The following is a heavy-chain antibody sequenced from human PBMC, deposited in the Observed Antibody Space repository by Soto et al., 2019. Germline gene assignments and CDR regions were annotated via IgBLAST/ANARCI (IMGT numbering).Heavy chain of an antibody. Sequence: GGSLRLSCAASGFTFSSYAMSWVRQAPGKGLEWVSAISGSGGSTYYADSVKGRFTISRDNSKNTLYLQMNSLRAEDTAVYYCAKENTIFGVVIKGYFDYWGQGTLVTVSS. J-gene: IGHJ4*02. D-gene: IGHD3-3*01. CDR1: GFTFSSYA. CDR2: ISGSGGST. V-gene: IGHV3-23*01. CDR3: AKENTIFGVVIKGYFDY.